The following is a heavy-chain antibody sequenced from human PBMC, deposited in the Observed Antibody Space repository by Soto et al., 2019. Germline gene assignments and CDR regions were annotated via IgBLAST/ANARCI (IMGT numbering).Heavy chain of an antibody. J-gene: IGHJ3*02. CDR2: ISGSGGST. CDR3: AKDFFLGWELPTWGAFDI. V-gene: IGHV3-23*01. D-gene: IGHD1-26*01. Sequence: GGSLRLSCAASGFTFSSYAMSWVRQAPGKGLEWVSAISGSGGSTYYADSVKGRFTISRDNSKNTLYLQMNSLRAEDTAVYYCAKDFFLGWELPTWGAFDIWGQGTMVTVSS. CDR1: GFTFSSYA.